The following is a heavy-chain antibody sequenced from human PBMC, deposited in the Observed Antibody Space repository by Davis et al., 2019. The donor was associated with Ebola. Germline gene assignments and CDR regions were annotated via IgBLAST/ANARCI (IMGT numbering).Heavy chain of an antibody. V-gene: IGHV3-21*04. Sequence: GGSLRLSCAASGFTFSTYSMNWVRQAPGKGLEWVSSIISCSSYIYYADPVKGRFTISRDNAKTSLYLQMNSLRAEDTAVYYCARDTWYSGDDNGGDWGQGTLVTVSS. CDR3: ARDTWYSGDDNGGD. CDR2: IISCSSYI. CDR1: GFTFSTYS. J-gene: IGHJ4*02. D-gene: IGHD1-26*01.